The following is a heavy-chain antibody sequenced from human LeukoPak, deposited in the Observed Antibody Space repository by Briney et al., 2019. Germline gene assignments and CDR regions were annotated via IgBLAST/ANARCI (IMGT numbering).Heavy chain of an antibody. CDR3: ARRDFWSSHYNY. D-gene: IGHD3-3*01. CDR2: IYHSGST. J-gene: IGHJ4*02. CDR1: GGSISSSNW. V-gene: IGHV4-4*02. Sequence: SETLSLTCTVSGGSISSSNWWSWVLQPPGKGLEWIVEIYHSGSTNYNPSLKSRVTISVDKSKNQFSLKLSSVTAADTAVYYCARRDFWSSHYNYWGQGTLATVSS.